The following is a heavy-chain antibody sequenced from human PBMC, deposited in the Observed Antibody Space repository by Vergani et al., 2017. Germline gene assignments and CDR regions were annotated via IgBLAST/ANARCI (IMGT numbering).Heavy chain of an antibody. V-gene: IGHV1-2*02. CDR1: GYTFTDYY. D-gene: IGHD5-18*01. CDR2: INPHNGVT. Sequence: QVQLVQSLAALKKPGASVKVSCKASGYTFTDYYMHWVRQAPGQGLEWMGWINPHNGVTNYAQKFQGRVTMTRDTSISTASMELNRLRSDDTAVYYCARVAFTALALVSFDYWGQGTLVTVSS. J-gene: IGHJ4*02. CDR3: ARVAFTALALVSFDY.